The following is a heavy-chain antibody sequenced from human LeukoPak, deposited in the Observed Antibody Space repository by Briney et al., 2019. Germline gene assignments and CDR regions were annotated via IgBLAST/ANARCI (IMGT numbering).Heavy chain of an antibody. D-gene: IGHD6-13*01. V-gene: IGHV4-59*01. J-gene: IGHJ6*03. CDR1: GGSISSYY. Sequence: SETLSLTCTVSGGSISSYYWSWIRQPPGKGLEGIGYIYYSGSTNYNPSLKSRVTISVETSKNQFSLKLSSVTAADTAVYYCEREGGSSWYSRDYYYIDVWGKGTTVTVSS. CDR2: IYYSGST. CDR3: EREGGSSWYSRDYYYIDV.